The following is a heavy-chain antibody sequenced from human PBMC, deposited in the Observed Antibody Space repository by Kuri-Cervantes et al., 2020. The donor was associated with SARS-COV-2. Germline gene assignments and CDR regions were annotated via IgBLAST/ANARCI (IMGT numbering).Heavy chain of an antibody. V-gene: IGHV3-11*04. J-gene: IGHJ5*02. CDR3: ARDGSGSYSWFDP. D-gene: IGHD1-26*01. CDR2: IGTSGTTK. CDR1: GFIFSDYY. Sequence: GGSLRLSCAASGFIFSDYYMTWIRQAPGKGLEWVSNIGTSGTTKYYADSVKGRFTISRDNSKNTLYLQMNSLRAEDTAVYYCARDGSGSYSWFDPWGQGTLVTVSS.